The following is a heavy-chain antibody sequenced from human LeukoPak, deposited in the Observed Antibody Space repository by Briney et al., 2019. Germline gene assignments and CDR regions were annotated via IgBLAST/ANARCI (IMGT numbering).Heavy chain of an antibody. CDR2: IYWDDDK. V-gene: IGHV2-5*02. Sequence: SGPTLVNPTQTLTLTCTFSGCSLSTSGVGVGWIRQPPGKALEWLALIYWDDDKRYSPSLKSRLTITKDTSKNQVVLTMTTMDPVHTATYYCAHSPYYYDSRRYVYWGQGTLVTVSS. CDR3: AHSPYYYDSRRYVY. J-gene: IGHJ4*02. D-gene: IGHD3-22*01. CDR1: GCSLSTSGVG.